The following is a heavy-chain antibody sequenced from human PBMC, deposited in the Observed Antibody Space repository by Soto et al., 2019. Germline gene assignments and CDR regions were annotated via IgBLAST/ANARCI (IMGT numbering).Heavy chain of an antibody. CDR2: ISWNSGSI. V-gene: IGHV3-9*01. CDR3: AKGHSSIAARLGYFDY. CDR1: GFTFDDYA. J-gene: IGHJ4*02. D-gene: IGHD6-6*01. Sequence: EVQLVESGGGLVQPGRSLRLSCAASGFTFDDYAMHWVRQAPGKGLEWVSGISWNSGSIGYADSVKGRFTISRDNAKNSLYLQMNSLRAEDTALYYCAKGHSSIAARLGYFDYWGQGTLVTVSS.